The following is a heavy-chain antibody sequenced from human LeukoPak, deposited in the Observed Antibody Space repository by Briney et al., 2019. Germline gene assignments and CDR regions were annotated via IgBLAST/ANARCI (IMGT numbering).Heavy chain of an antibody. J-gene: IGHJ5*02. Sequence: ALVKVSCKASGYTFTSYGISWVRQAPGQGLEWMGGIIPIFGTANYAQKFQGRVTITTDESTSTAYMELSSLRSEDTAVYYCARDNYAGANWFDPWGQGTLVTVSS. CDR1: GYTFTSYG. V-gene: IGHV1-69*05. CDR3: ARDNYAGANWFDP. D-gene: IGHD1-7*01. CDR2: IIPIFGTA.